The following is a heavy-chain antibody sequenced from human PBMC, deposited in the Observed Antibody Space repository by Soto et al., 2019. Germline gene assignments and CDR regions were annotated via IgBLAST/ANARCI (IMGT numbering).Heavy chain of an antibody. CDR2: ISGSGGST. D-gene: IGHD5-12*01. V-gene: IGHV3-23*01. Sequence: GGSLRLSCASSGFTFSSYAMSWVRQAPGKGLEWVSAISGSGGSTYYADSVKGRFTISRDNSKNTLYLQMNSLRAEDTAVYYCAKRTAWLGNNWFDPWGQGTLVTVSS. CDR3: AKRTAWLGNNWFDP. J-gene: IGHJ5*02. CDR1: GFTFSSYA.